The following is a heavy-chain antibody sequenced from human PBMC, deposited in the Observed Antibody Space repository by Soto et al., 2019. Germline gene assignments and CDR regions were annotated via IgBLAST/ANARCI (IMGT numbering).Heavy chain of an antibody. D-gene: IGHD2-2*02. V-gene: IGHV1-18*04. J-gene: IGHJ4*02. Sequence: ASVKVSCKASGYTFTSYGISWVRQAPGQGLEWMGWISAYNGNTNYAQKLQGRVTMTTDTSTSTAYMELRSLRSDDTAVYYCARDSLRCSSTSCYTSPDYWGQGTLVTVS. CDR1: GYTFTSYG. CDR3: ARDSLRCSSTSCYTSPDY. CDR2: ISAYNGNT.